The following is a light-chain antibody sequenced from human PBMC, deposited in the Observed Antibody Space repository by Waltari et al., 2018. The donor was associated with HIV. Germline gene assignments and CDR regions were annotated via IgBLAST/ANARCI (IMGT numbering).Light chain of an antibody. CDR3: QQRRDWRLRFP. J-gene: IGKJ3*01. CDR1: QSVSSY. Sequence: EIVLTQSPATLSLSPGERATLSCRASQSVSSYLAWYQQKPGQAPRLLIYDASNRATDIPARYSGSGAGTDFTLTVSSLGPEDFAVYYCQQRRDWRLRFPFYPGPKVDIK. CDR2: DAS. V-gene: IGKV3-11*01.